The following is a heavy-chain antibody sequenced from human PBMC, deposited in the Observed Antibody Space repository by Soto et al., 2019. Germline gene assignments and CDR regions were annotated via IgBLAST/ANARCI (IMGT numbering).Heavy chain of an antibody. D-gene: IGHD6-6*01. J-gene: IGHJ6*03. CDR1: GFTVSSNY. Sequence: GGSLRLSCAASGFTVSSNYMSWVRQAPGKGLEWVSVIYSGGSTYYADSVKGRFTISRDNSKNTLYLQMNSLRAEDTAVYYCARDVAGYSSSFGSLYYYMDVWGKGTTVTVSS. V-gene: IGHV3-66*01. CDR3: ARDVAGYSSSFGSLYYYMDV. CDR2: IYSGGST.